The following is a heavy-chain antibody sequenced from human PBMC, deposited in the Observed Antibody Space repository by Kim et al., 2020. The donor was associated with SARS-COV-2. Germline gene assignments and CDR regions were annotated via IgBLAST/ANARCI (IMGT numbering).Heavy chain of an antibody. D-gene: IGHD6-6*01. CDR3: ARHIAARPLFDY. J-gene: IGHJ4*02. V-gene: IGHV4-59*08. Sequence: NYNPALKSRVTRSVDTSKNQFSLKLSSVTAADTAVYYCARHIAARPLFDYWGQGTLVTVSS.